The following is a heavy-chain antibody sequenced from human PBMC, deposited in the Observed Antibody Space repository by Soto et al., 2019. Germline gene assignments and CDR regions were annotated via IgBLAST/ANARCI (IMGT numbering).Heavy chain of an antibody. CDR2: IHPIFGTP. Sequence: SVKVSCKASGGTFRSSAISWVRQAPGQGLEWMGGIHPIFGTPNYAQKFQGRVTITADESTSTSYMQLSSLRSEDTAVYYCARLISGSSGPPLSLFDPWGQGTLVTVSS. CDR3: ARLISGSSGPPLSLFDP. J-gene: IGHJ5*02. CDR1: GGTFRSSA. V-gene: IGHV1-69*13. D-gene: IGHD5-12*01.